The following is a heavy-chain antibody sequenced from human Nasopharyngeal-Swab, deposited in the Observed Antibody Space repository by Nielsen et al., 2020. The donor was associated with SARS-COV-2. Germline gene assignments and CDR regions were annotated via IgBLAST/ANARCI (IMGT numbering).Heavy chain of an antibody. V-gene: IGHV3-7*01. CDR2: IKQSGSGQ. D-gene: IGHD2-2*01. CDR1: GFTFGDYA. Sequence: GESLKISCTASGFTFGDYAMSWVRQAPGKGLEWVAHIKQSGSGQYYVDSVKGRFTISRDNAKNSLSLQMNSLRAEDTAVYYCARYCSTTSCPRGFDYWGQGTLVTVSS. J-gene: IGHJ4*02. CDR3: ARYCSTTSCPRGFDY.